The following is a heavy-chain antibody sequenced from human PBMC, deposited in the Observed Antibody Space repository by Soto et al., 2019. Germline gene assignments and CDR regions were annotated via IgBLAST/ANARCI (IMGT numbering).Heavy chain of an antibody. CDR1: GFTFSDHY. CDR2: TRNKANSYTT. V-gene: IGHV3-72*01. CDR3: AREGPGGFLEWLFFDY. J-gene: IGHJ4*02. Sequence: PGGSLRLSCAASGFTFSDHYMDWVRQAPGKGLEWVGRTRNKANSYTTEYAASVKGRFTISRDDSKNSLYLQMNSLKTEDTAVYYCAREGPGGFLEWLFFDYWGQGTLVTVSS. D-gene: IGHD3-3*01.